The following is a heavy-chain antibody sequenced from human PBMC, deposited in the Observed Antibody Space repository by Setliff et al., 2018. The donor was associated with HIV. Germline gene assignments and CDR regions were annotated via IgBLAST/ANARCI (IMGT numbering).Heavy chain of an antibody. D-gene: IGHD2-21*01. CDR3: ARVPWTYLYYFDY. Sequence: SETLSLTCTVSGGSISSGSYYWSWIRQPAGKGLEWIGHIYTSGSTNYNPSLKSRVTISVDTSKNQFSLKLTSVTVADTAVYYCARVPWTYLYYFDYWGQGMLVTVSS. CDR2: IYTSGST. J-gene: IGHJ4*02. V-gene: IGHV4-61*09. CDR1: GGSISSGSYY.